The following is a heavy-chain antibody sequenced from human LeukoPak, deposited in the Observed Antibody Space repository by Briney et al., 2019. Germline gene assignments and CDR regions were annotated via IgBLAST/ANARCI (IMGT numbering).Heavy chain of an antibody. CDR3: ARGSIAVAGKAFDY. D-gene: IGHD6-19*01. CDR2: INHSGST. J-gene: IGHJ4*02. Sequence: SETLSLTCAVYGGSFSGYYWSWIRQPPGKGLEWIGEINHSGSTNYNPSLKSRVTMSVDTSKNQFSLKLSSVTAADTAVYYCARGSIAVAGKAFDYWGQGTLVTVSS. CDR1: GGSFSGYY. V-gene: IGHV4-34*01.